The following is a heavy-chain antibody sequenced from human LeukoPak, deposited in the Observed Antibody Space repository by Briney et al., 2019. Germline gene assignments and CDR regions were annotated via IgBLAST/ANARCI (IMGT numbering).Heavy chain of an antibody. CDR3: AKMKGLPLPKYYMVV. Sequence: GGSLTLSCAPSGFTFSGFAMSWVRRTPGEGREWVSGISGSGDNTLHADSVTGRLTISRDNSKNTPYLEMNSLRAEDTAIYYCAKMKGLPLPKYYMVVWGQAATVTVSS. CDR1: GFTFSGFA. J-gene: IGHJ6*01. D-gene: IGHD1-26*01. V-gene: IGHV3-23*01. CDR2: ISGSGDNT.